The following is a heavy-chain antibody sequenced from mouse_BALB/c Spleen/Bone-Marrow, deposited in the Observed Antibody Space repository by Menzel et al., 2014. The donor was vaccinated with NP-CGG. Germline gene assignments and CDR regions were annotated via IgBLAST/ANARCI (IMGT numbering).Heavy chain of an antibody. CDR3: ARLHYYGYGAY. V-gene: IGHV4-1*02. D-gene: IGHD1-2*01. CDR2: INPDRSTI. J-gene: IGHJ3*01. CDR1: GFDFSTFW. Sequence: DVKLQESGGGLVQPGGSLKLSCAASGFDFSTFWMSWVRQAPGKGLEWIGEINPDRSTINYRPSLEDKFIISRDNAKNTLYLLLSRVRSEDTALYYCARLHYYGYGAYWGQGTLVTVS.